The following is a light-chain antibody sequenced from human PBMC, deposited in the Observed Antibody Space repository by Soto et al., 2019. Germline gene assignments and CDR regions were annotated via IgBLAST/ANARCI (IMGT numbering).Light chain of an antibody. J-gene: IGKJ5*01. V-gene: IGKV3-11*01. Sequence: EIVLTQSPATLSLSPGERANLSCRASQSVSSYLAWYQQKPGQAPRLLIYDASNRATGVSARFRGSGSGTDFTLTISSLEPEDFSVYYCQQRSNWPITFGQGTRLEIK. CDR3: QQRSNWPIT. CDR2: DAS. CDR1: QSVSSY.